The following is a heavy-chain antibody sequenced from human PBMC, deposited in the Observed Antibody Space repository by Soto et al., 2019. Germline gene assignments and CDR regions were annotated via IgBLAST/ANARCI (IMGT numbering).Heavy chain of an antibody. J-gene: IGHJ4*01. CDR2: IYYSGST. Sequence: SETLSLTCTVSGGSISSYYWSWIRQPPGKGLEWIGYIYYSGSTNYNPSLKSRVTISVDTSKNQFSLKLSSVTSAHTAVYYCARHRPCTGGTCCTRWLVNLAPGTMETVSS. V-gene: IGHV4-59*01. CDR1: GGSISSYY. D-gene: IGHD2-8*02. CDR3: ARHRPCTGGTCCTRWLVN.